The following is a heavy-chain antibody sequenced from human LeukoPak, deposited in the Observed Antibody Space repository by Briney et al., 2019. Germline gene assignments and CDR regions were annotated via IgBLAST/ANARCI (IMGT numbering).Heavy chain of an antibody. CDR1: GGTFSSYG. Sequence: SVKVCCKASGGTFSSYGISWVRQAPGQGLEWMGGIIPIYGTANDAQKFQGRVTITPDKSTSTAYMELSSLRSEDTAVYYCASPSPTYCSSTSCSGTTHKNYYGMDDWGKGTTVTVPS. CDR2: IIPIYGTA. CDR3: ASPSPTYCSSTSCSGTTHKNYYGMDD. D-gene: IGHD2-2*01. V-gene: IGHV1-69*06. J-gene: IGHJ6*04.